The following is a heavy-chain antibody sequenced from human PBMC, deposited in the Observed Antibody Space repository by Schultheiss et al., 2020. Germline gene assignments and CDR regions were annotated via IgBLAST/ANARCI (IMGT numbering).Heavy chain of an antibody. CDR1: GGSFSGYY. CDR3: ARGAVGASHVDY. D-gene: IGHD1-26*01. V-gene: IGHV4-34*01. CDR2: INHSGST. J-gene: IGHJ4*02. Sequence: SQTLSLTCAVYGGSFSGYYWSWIRQPPGKGLEWIGEINHSGSTNYNPSLKSRVTISIDTSKIQFSLKLSSVTAADTAVYYCARGAVGASHVDYWGQGYLVTVSS.